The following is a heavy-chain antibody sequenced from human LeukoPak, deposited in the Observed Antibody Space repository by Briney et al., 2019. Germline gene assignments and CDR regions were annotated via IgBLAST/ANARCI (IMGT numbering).Heavy chain of an antibody. CDR3: ARRGYYSGSFNV. V-gene: IGHV4-39*01. J-gene: IGHJ3*01. D-gene: IGHD2-15*01. CDR2: IYYIGDT. CDR1: GDSVITSDYY. Sequence: PSETLSLTCNVSGDSVITSDYYWGWIRQPPGKGLEFVGTIYYIGDTYYSSSLKSRVTVTIDTSKNEFSLRLSSVTAADTAVYYCARRGYYSGSFNVWGQGTVVTVSS.